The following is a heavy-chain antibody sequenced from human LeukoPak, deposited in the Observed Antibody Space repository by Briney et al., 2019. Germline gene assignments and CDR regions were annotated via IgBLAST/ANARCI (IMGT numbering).Heavy chain of an antibody. CDR1: GYTFTNYY. J-gene: IGHJ3*02. Sequence: ASVKVSCKASGYTFTNYYIHWVRQAPGQGLEWMGWMNPNSGNTGYAQKFQGRVTITRNTSISTAYMELSSLRSEDTAVYYCARGFSEYCSGGSCYSDAFDIWGQGTMVTVSS. CDR2: MNPNSGNT. V-gene: IGHV1-8*03. D-gene: IGHD2-15*01. CDR3: ARGFSEYCSGGSCYSDAFDI.